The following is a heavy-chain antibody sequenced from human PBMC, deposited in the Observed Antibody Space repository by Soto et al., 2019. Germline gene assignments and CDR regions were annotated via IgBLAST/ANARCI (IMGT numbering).Heavy chain of an antibody. V-gene: IGHV1-69*05. J-gene: IGHJ5*02. CDR3: ARDSPPFDP. CDR1: GGTFSSYA. Sequence: SVKVSCKASGGTFSSYASSWVRQATGQGLEWMGGIIAIFGTANYAQKLQGRVTITTDTSTSTAYMELRSLRSDDTAVYYCARDSPPFDPWGQGTLVTVSS. CDR2: IIAIFGTA.